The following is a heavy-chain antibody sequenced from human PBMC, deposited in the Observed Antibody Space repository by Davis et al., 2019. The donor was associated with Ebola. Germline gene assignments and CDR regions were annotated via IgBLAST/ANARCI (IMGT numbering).Heavy chain of an antibody. D-gene: IGHD2-2*01. CDR1: GVSISSGGYS. CDR2: IFYSGSS. Sequence: SETLSLTCAVFGVSISSGGYSWSWIRQPPGKGLEWIGYIFYSGSSYSNPSLQSRVTMSVDTSKNQFSLKVSSVTAADTAVYYCARASDIGVAYWGQGTLVTVSP. J-gene: IGHJ4*02. V-gene: IGHV4-30-4*07. CDR3: ARASDIGVAY.